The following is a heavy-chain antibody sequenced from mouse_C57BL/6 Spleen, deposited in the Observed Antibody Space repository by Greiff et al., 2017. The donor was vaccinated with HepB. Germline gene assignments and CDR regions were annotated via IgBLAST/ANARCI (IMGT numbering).Heavy chain of an antibody. CDR1: GYTFTSYW. CDR2: IDPSDSYT. Sequence: VQLQQPGAELVKPGASVKLSCKASGYTFTSYWMQWVKQRPGQGLEWIGEIDPSDSYTNYNQKFKGKATLTVDTSSSTAYMQRSSLTSEDSTVYYCARGFRAFAYWGQGTLGTVSA. V-gene: IGHV1-50*01. D-gene: IGHD3-3*01. J-gene: IGHJ3*01. CDR3: ARGFRAFAY.